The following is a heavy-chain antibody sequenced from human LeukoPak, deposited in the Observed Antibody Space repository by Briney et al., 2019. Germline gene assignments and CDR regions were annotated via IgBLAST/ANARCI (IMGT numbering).Heavy chain of an antibody. Sequence: SETLSLTCAVSGGSISSSNWWSWVRQPPGKGLEWIGEIYHSGSTNYTPSLKSRVTISVDKSKNQFSLKLSSVTAADTAVHYCASLYGDYYYYGMDVWGQATTVTVSS. V-gene: IGHV4-4*02. J-gene: IGHJ6*02. CDR2: IYHSGST. CDR3: ASLYGDYYYYGMDV. D-gene: IGHD4-17*01. CDR1: GGSISSSNW.